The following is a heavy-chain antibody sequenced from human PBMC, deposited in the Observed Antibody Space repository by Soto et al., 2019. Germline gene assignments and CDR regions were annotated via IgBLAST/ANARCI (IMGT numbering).Heavy chain of an antibody. Sequence: SETLSLTCTVSGGSISSSSYYWGWIRQPPGKGLVWIGSIFYSGSTYYNPSLKSRVTISVDTSKNQFSLKLSSVTAADTAVYYCARRVPTMGFDYWGQGTLVTVSS. CDR3: ARRVPTMGFDY. V-gene: IGHV4-39*01. CDR1: GGSISSSSYY. D-gene: IGHD3-10*02. CDR2: IFYSGST. J-gene: IGHJ4*02.